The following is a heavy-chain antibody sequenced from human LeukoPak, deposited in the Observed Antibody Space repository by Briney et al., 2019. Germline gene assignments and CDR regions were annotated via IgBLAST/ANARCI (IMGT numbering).Heavy chain of an antibody. CDR2: IKQDGSDK. J-gene: IGHJ4*02. CDR3: ARGGGDY. D-gene: IGHD1-26*01. Sequence: PGESLRLSCVASGFTFSDYWMTWVRQAPGKGLEWVANIKQDGSDKKYVDSVKGRFTISRDNAENSLYLQMDSLRDEDTAVYYCARGGGDYWGQGTLVTVTS. V-gene: IGHV3-7*01. CDR1: GFTFSDYW.